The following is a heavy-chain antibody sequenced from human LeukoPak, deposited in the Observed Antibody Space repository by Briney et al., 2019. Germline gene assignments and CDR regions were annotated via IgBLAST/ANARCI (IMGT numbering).Heavy chain of an antibody. V-gene: IGHV4-31*03. CDR1: GGSISSGGYY. CDR3: VSAGYYYDSSGYYPFYFDY. D-gene: IGHD3-22*01. Sequence: SQTLSLTCTVSGGSISSGGYYWSWIRQHPGKGLEWIGYIYYSGSTYYNPSLKSRVTISVDTSKNQFSLKLSSVTAADTAVYYCVSAGYYYDSSGYYPFYFDYWGQGTLVTVSS. J-gene: IGHJ4*02. CDR2: IYYSGST.